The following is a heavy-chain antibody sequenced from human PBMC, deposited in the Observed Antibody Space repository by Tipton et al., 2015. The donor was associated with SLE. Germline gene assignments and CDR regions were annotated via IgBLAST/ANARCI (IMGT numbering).Heavy chain of an antibody. Sequence: TLSLTCAVYGGSFRDYYWSWIRQPPGKGLEWIGEINLGGSTNYNPSLKSRVTISVDTSQNQFSLKLTSVTAADTAVYSCARSLRGYSYGSLAYYSMDAWGKGTTVPVSS. V-gene: IGHV4-34*01. D-gene: IGHD5-18*01. J-gene: IGHJ6*03. CDR3: ARSLRGYSYGSLAYYSMDA. CDR1: GGSFRDYY. CDR2: INLGGST.